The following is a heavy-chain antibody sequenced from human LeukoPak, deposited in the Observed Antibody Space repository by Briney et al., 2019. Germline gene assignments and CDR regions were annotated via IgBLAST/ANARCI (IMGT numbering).Heavy chain of an antibody. CDR1: GDSFSGYY. J-gene: IGHJ4*02. CDR2: INHSGSSA. Sequence: ASETLSLTCAVYGDSFSGYYWNWIRQPPGEGLEWIGEINHSGSSANTNPSLKSRVTMSVDMSKNQFSLKLSNVTAADTAVYYCARKSGYARDYWGQGNTVTVSS. CDR3: ARKSGYARDY. D-gene: IGHD5-12*01. V-gene: IGHV4-34*01.